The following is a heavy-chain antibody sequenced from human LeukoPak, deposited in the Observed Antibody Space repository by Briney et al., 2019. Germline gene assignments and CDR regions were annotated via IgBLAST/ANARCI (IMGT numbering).Heavy chain of an antibody. Sequence: ASVKVSCKASGYTFTGYYMHWVRQAPGQGLEWMGRINPNSGGTNYAQKFQGRVTMTRDTSTSTVYMELSSLRSEDTAVYYCARARYGGNSPPGDYWGQGTLVTVSS. V-gene: IGHV1-2*06. J-gene: IGHJ4*02. CDR3: ARARYGGNSPPGDY. CDR2: INPNSGGT. CDR1: GYTFTGYY. D-gene: IGHD4-23*01.